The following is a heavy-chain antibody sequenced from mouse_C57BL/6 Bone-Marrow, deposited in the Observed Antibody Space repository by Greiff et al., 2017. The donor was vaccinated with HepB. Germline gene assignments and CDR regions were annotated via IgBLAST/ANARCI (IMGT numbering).Heavy chain of an antibody. CDR1: GYTFTSYW. J-gene: IGHJ4*01. D-gene: IGHD1-1*01. Sequence: VQLQQPGAELVKPGASVKMSCKASGYTFTSYWITWVKQRPGQGLEWIGDIYPGSGSTNYNEKFKSKATLTVDTSSSTAYMQLSSLTSEDSAVYYCASVATVVANPYYYAMDYWGQGTSVTVSS. CDR3: ASVATVVANPYYYAMDY. V-gene: IGHV1-55*01. CDR2: IYPGSGST.